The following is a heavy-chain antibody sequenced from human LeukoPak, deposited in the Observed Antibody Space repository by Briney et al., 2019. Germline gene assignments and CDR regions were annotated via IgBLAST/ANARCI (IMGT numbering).Heavy chain of an antibody. CDR2: INHSGST. D-gene: IGHD3-16*01. V-gene: IGHV4-34*01. CDR1: GGSFSGYY. J-gene: IGHJ5*02. CDR3: ARWGRRGWFDP. Sequence: PSETLSLTCAVYGGSFSGYYWSWIRQPPGKGLEWIGEINHSGSTNYNPSLKSRVTISVDTSKNQFSLKLSSVTAADTAVYYCARWGRRGWFDPWGQGTLVTVSS.